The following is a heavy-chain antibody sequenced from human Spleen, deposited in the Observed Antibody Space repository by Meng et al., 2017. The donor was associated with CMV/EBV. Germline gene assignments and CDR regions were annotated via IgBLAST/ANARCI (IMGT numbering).Heavy chain of an antibody. CDR1: GASFNDYY. V-gene: IGHV4-34*01. Sequence: SQTLSLTCAVYGASFNDYYWTWIRQPPGKGLEWVGEINHSGSINYNPSLKSRVAISIDTSKRQFSLRVTSVTAADTAVYYCARPTTVIGEYYYGMDVWGQGTPVTVSS. D-gene: IGHD4-11*01. CDR2: INHSGSI. J-gene: IGHJ6*02. CDR3: ARPTTVIGEYYYGMDV.